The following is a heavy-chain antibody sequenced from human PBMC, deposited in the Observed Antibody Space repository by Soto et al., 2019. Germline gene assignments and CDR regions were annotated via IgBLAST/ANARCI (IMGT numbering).Heavy chain of an antibody. V-gene: IGHV6-1*01. Sequence: SQTLSLTCAISGDSVSSNSAAWNWIRQSPSRGLEWLGRTYYRSKWYNDYAVSVKSRITINPDTSKNQFSLQLNSVTPADTAVYYCARDNTGYSSGERPPDDAFDIWGQGTMVTVSS. CDR1: GDSVSSNSAA. J-gene: IGHJ3*02. CDR3: ARDNTGYSSGERPPDDAFDI. CDR2: TYYRSKWYN. D-gene: IGHD6-19*01.